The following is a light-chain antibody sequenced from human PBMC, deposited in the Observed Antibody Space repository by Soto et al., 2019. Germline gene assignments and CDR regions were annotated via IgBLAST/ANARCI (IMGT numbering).Light chain of an antibody. CDR3: SSYTSISTSV. V-gene: IGLV2-14*01. Sequence: QSALTQPASVSGSPGQSITISCTGTSSDVGGYNYVSWYQQRPDKAPKLMIFEVSNRPSGVSNRFSGSKSGNTASLTISGLQAEDEADYYCSSYTSISTSVFGSGTKVTVL. CDR2: EVS. CDR1: SSDVGGYNY. J-gene: IGLJ1*01.